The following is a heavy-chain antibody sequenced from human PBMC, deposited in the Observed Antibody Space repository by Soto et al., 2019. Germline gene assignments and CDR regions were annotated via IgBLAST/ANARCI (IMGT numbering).Heavy chain of an antibody. D-gene: IGHD6-19*01. V-gene: IGHV4-4*02. CDR1: GGSISSSNW. CDR2: IYHSGST. Sequence: SETLSLTCAVSGGSISSSNWWSWVRQPPGKGLEWIGEIYHSGSTNYNPSLKSRVTISVDKSKNQFSLKLSSVTAADTAVYYCARVRSTEIAVAGIDDAFDIWGQGTMVTVSS. CDR3: ARVRSTEIAVAGIDDAFDI. J-gene: IGHJ3*02.